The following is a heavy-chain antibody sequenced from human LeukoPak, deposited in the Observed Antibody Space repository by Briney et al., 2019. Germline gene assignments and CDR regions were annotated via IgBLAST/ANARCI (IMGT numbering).Heavy chain of an antibody. CDR2: IYTSGCT. D-gene: IGHD2-21*02. CDR3: ALTYCGGDCYSDDAFDV. Sequence: PSETLSLTCTVSGASISSNNYYWSWIRQPAGKGLEWIGRIYTSGCTNYHPSLKSRVTISVDTSKNQFSLKVSSVTAADTAVYFCALTYCGGDCYSDDAFDVWGQGTMATVSS. J-gene: IGHJ3*01. CDR1: GASISSNNYY. V-gene: IGHV4-61*02.